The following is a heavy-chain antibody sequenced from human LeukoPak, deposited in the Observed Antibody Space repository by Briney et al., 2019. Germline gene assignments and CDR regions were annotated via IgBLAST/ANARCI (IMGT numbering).Heavy chain of an antibody. CDR2: INSDGSST. Sequence: GGSLRLSCAASGFTFSSYWMHWVRHAPGKGLVWVSRINSDGSSTSYADSVKGRFTISRDNAKNTLYLQMNSLRAEDTAVYYCARWGSPSEDILTGYYKLYYYYGMDVWGQGTTVTVSS. D-gene: IGHD3-9*01. V-gene: IGHV3-74*01. CDR3: ARWGSPSEDILTGYYKLYYYYGMDV. CDR1: GFTFSSYW. J-gene: IGHJ6*02.